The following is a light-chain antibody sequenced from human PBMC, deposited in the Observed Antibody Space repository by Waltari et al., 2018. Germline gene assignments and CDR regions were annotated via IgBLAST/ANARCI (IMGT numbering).Light chain of an antibody. CDR3: HQYNHWPTFT. CDR1: QSVGNH. J-gene: IGKJ2*01. CDR2: GAS. V-gene: IGKV3-15*01. Sequence: EIEMTQSPATLSVSPGDRVTLSCRASQSVGNHLAWYQQRPGQAPRLLIYGASTRATDISDRFSGSGSGTDFTLTISALQSEDLAVYYCHQYNHWPTFTFGQGTKLQIE.